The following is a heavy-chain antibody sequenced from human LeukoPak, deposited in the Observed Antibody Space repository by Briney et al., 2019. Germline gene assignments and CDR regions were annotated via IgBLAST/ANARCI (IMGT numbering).Heavy chain of an antibody. V-gene: IGHV1-2*02. J-gene: IGHJ3*02. CDR2: INPNSGGT. CDR3: ARALRYTPADAFDI. D-gene: IGHD3-9*01. Sequence: ASVKVSCKASGYTFTGYYMHWVRQAPGQGLEWMGWINPNSGGTNYAQKLQGRVTMTTDTSTSTAYMELRSLRSDDTAVYYCARALRYTPADAFDIWGQGTMVTVSS. CDR1: GYTFTGYY.